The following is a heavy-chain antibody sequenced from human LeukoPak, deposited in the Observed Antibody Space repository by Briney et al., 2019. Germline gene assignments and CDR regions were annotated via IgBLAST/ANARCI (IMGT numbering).Heavy chain of an antibody. D-gene: IGHD2-8*01. Sequence: PSETLSLTCTVSGGSISSGGYYWSWIRQHPGKGLEWIGYIYYSGSTNYNPSLKSQLTISVDTSKNQFSLKLSSVSAADTAVYYCARGNGGGYCTNGVCYRGPNQNYWYFDLWGRGTLVTVSS. CDR2: IYYSGST. J-gene: IGHJ2*01. CDR3: ARGNGGGYCTNGVCYRGPNQNYWYFDL. CDR1: GGSISSGGYY. V-gene: IGHV4-31*01.